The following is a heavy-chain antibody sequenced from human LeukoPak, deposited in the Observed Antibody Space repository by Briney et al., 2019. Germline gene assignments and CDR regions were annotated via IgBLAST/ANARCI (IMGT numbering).Heavy chain of an antibody. CDR3: ARGSGTLWFGELLLGRYFDY. CDR2: IYSGGST. J-gene: IGHJ4*02. CDR1: GFTFSSYW. V-gene: IGHV3-66*01. Sequence: GGSLRLSCVASGFTFSSYWMTWVRQAPGKGLEWVSVIYSGGSTYYADSVKGRFTISRDNSKNTLYLQMNSLRAEDTAVYYCARGSGTLWFGELLLGRYFDYWGQGTLVTVSS. D-gene: IGHD3-10*01.